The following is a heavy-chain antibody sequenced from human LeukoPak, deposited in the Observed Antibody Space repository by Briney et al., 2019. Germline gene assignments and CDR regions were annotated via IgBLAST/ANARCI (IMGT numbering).Heavy chain of an antibody. CDR2: IYYSGST. CDR1: GGSISSSSYY. Sequence: SETLSLTCTVSGGSISSSSYYWGWIRQPPGKGLEWIGSIYYSGSTYYNPSLKSRVTISVDTSKNQFSLKLSSVTAADTAVYYCAKITIFGLSTNHDYWGQGTLVTVSS. V-gene: IGHV4-39*01. J-gene: IGHJ4*02. CDR3: AKITIFGLSTNHDY. D-gene: IGHD3/OR15-3a*01.